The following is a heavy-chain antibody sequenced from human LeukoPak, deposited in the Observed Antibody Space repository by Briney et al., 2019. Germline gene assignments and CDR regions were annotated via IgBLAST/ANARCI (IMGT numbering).Heavy chain of an antibody. Sequence: SETLSLTCTVSGGSITNYYWSWIRQPPGKGLEWIGCIYYSGSTNYNPSLKSRVTISVDTSKKQFSLKLGSVTAADTAVYYCARGHWYFDLWGRGTLVTVSS. CDR3: ARGHWYFDL. CDR2: IYYSGST. CDR1: GGSITNYY. V-gene: IGHV4-59*08. J-gene: IGHJ2*01.